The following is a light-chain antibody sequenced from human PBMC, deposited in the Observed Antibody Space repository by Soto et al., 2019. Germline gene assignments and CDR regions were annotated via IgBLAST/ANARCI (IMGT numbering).Light chain of an antibody. CDR3: CSYAGNYTLL. J-gene: IGLJ2*01. Sequence: QSALTQPRSVSGSPGQSVTISCTGSSSDVGNYNYVSWYQQHPGKAPKVMAYDVNKRPSGVPDRFSGSKSGNTASLTISGLQAEDEAHYYCCSYAGNYTLLFGGGTQLTVL. V-gene: IGLV2-11*01. CDR1: SSDVGNYNY. CDR2: DVN.